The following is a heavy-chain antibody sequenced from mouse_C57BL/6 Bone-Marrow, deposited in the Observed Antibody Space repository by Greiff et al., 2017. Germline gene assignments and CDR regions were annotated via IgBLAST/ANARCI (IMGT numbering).Heavy chain of an antibody. CDR1: GFSLSTSGMG. Sequence: LMESGPGILQSSQTLSLTCSFSGFSLSTSGMGVSWIRQPSGKGLEWLAHIYWDDDKRYNPSLKSRRTISKDTSRNQVFLKITSVDTADTATNYGARMDYYGYYYAMDYWGQGTSVTVSS. J-gene: IGHJ4*01. V-gene: IGHV8-12*01. D-gene: IGHD1-1*01. CDR3: ARMDYYGYYYAMDY. CDR2: IYWDDDK.